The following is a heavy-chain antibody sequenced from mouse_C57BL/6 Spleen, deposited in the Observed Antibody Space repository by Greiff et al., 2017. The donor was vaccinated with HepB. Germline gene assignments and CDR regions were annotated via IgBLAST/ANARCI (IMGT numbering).Heavy chain of an antibody. J-gene: IGHJ3*01. CDR3: AREELRAWFAY. CDR2: INPYNGGT. Sequence: EVQLQQSGPVLVKPGASVKMSCKASGYTFTDYYMNWVKQSHGKSLEWIGVINPYNGGTSYNQKFKGKATLTVDKSSSTAYMELNSLTSEDSAVYYCAREELRAWFAYWGQGTLVTVSA. D-gene: IGHD1-1*01. CDR1: GYTFTDYY. V-gene: IGHV1-19*01.